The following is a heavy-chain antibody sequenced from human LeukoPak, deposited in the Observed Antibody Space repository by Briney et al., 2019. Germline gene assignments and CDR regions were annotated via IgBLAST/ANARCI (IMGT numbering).Heavy chain of an antibody. CDR1: GFTFSTYW. D-gene: IGHD4-17*01. V-gene: IGHV3-7*03. J-gene: IGHJ3*02. Sequence: GGSLRLSCAASGFTFSTYWMSWVRQAPGKGLEWVANIKQDGSDYNYVDSVKGQFTISRDNARKSLYLQMNNLRAEDTAVYYCARDGPTVTNAFDIWGQGTMVIVSS. CDR3: ARDGPTVTNAFDI. CDR2: IKQDGSDY.